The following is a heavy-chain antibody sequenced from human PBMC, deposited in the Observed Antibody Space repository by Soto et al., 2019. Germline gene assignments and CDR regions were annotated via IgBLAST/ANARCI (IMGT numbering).Heavy chain of an antibody. CDR2: ISAYNGNT. V-gene: IGHV1-18*04. CDR3: ASKAEGYYDFWSGYYTSDYYYGMDV. Sequence: ASVKVSCKASGYTFTSYGISWVRQAPGQGLEWMGWISAYNGNTNYAQKLQGRVTMTTDTSTSTAYMELRSLRSDDTAVYYCASKAEGYYDFWSGYYTSDYYYGMDVWGQGTAVTVSS. D-gene: IGHD3-3*01. J-gene: IGHJ6*02. CDR1: GYTFTSYG.